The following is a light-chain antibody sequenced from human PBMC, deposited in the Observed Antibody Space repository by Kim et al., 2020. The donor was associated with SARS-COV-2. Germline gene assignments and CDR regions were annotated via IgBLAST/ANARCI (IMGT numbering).Light chain of an antibody. CDR1: ISNIGSHS. CDR2: RND. J-gene: IGLJ1*01. Sequence: YELTQPPSASGTPGQRVTISCSGSISNIGSHSVYWYQQFPGTAPKLLIYRNDQRPSGVPDRFSGSKSGTSASLAISGLRSADEADYYCAARDDTLSGFLFGGGTKVTVL. V-gene: IGLV1-47*01. CDR3: AARDDTLSGFL.